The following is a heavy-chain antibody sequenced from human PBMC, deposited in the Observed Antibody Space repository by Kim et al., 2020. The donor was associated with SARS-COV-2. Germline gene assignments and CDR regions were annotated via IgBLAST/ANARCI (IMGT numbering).Heavy chain of an antibody. Sequence: GGSLRLSCAASGFTFSSYSMNWVRQAPGKGLEWVPYISSSSSTIYYADSVKGRFTISRDNAKNSLYLQMNSLRDEDTAVYYCARETYCGGDCYTPNAFDIWGQGTMVTVSS. V-gene: IGHV3-48*02. D-gene: IGHD2-21*01. CDR2: ISSSSSTI. CDR1: GFTFSSYS. CDR3: ARETYCGGDCYTPNAFDI. J-gene: IGHJ3*02.